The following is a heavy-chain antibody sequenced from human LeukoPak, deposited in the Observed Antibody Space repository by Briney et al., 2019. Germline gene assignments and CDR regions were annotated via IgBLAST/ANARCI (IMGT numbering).Heavy chain of an antibody. CDR3: ARLKEMDTLRWYFFDY. V-gene: IGHV5-51*01. CDR2: IYPGDSDT. Sequence: GDSLKISCKTSGYTFTNYWLTWVRQMPGKGLEWMGVIYPGDSDTRYSPSFQGQVTISADKSISTAYLQWSSLKASDTAMYYCARLKEMDTLRWYFFDYWGQGTLVAVSS. CDR1: GYTFTNYW. J-gene: IGHJ4*02. D-gene: IGHD4-23*01.